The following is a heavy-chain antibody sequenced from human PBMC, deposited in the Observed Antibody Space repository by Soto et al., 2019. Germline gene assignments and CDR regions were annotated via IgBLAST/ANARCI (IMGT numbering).Heavy chain of an antibody. D-gene: IGHD1-26*01. Sequence: QVQLVESGGCVVQPGRSLRLSCAASGFIFRNFGMHWVRRAPGKGLEWVATISGDGNDKYYPDSMKGRFTISRDNFNNTLYLQLNSLRPEDTAVYHCVQGASTAHQPLDSWGQGVLVTVSS. J-gene: IGHJ4*02. CDR2: ISGDGNDK. CDR1: GFIFRNFG. V-gene: IGHV3-30*03. CDR3: VQGASTAHQPLDS.